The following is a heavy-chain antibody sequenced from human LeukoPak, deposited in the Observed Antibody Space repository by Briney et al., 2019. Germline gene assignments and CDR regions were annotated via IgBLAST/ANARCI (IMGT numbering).Heavy chain of an antibody. D-gene: IGHD2-8*02. Sequence: PSETLSLTCGVSGASISSIDWWSWVRQSPGKGLEWIGEIYYTGSRNYNPSLKSRLPMSVDTSKNQFSLELTSVTAADTAEYYCARAVHPQRVPVKDAYGLDVWGQGTTVTVSS. CDR3: ARAVHPQRVPVKDAYGLDV. J-gene: IGHJ6*02. V-gene: IGHV4-4*02. CDR1: GASISSIDW. CDR2: IYYTGSR.